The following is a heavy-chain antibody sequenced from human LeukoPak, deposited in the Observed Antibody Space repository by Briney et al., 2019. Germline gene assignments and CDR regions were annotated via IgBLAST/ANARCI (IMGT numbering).Heavy chain of an antibody. CDR3: WAQQLVYYYYYMDV. V-gene: IGHV4-4*07. Sequence: SETLSLTCTVSGASISSYYWSWIRQPAGKGLEWIGRIYTSGSTNYNPSLKSRVTMSVDTSKNQFSLKLSSVTAADTAVYYCWAQQLVYYYYYMDVWGKGTTVTISS. CDR2: IYTSGST. CDR1: GASISSYY. D-gene: IGHD6-13*01. J-gene: IGHJ6*03.